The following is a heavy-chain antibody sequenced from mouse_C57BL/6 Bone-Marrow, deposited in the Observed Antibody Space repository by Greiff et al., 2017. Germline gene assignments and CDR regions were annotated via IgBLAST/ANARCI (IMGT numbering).Heavy chain of an antibody. J-gene: IGHJ2*01. CDR3: ARQEASDYYGSSPYLDY. Sequence: QVQLQQSGAELVKPGASVKLSCKASGYTFTEYTIHWVKQRSGQGLEWIGWFYPGSGSIKYNEKFKDKATLTADKSSSTAYMELSRLTSEDSAVYVCARQEASDYYGSSPYLDYWGQGTTLTVSS. CDR2: FYPGSGSI. D-gene: IGHD1-1*01. V-gene: IGHV1-62-2*01. CDR1: GYTFTEYT.